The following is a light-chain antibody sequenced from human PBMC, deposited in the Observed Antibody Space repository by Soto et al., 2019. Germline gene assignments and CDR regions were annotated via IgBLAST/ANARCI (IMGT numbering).Light chain of an antibody. V-gene: IGKV1-27*01. CDR2: AAS. Sequence: DIQMTQAPSSMSASVGDRVTITCRASQGISNYLACYQQKPGKVPKLLIYAASTLQSGVPSRFSGSGSGTDFTLSISSLQPADGATYYCQKYNSAPFTLVPGTKVDIK. CDR3: QKYNSAPFT. CDR1: QGISNY. J-gene: IGKJ3*01.